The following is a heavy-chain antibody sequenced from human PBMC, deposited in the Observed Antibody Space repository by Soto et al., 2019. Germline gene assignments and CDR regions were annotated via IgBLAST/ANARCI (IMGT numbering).Heavy chain of an antibody. CDR2: IIPIFGTA. CDR1: GGTFSSYA. D-gene: IGHD2-15*01. V-gene: IGHV1-69*12. J-gene: IGHJ4*02. CDR3: ARGCSGGSCYSPGYYFDY. Sequence: QVQLVQSGAEVKKPGSSVKVSCKASGGTFSSYAISWVRQAPGQGLEWMGGIIPIFGTANYAQKFQGRVTITADESTSTAYMELSRLRSEDTAVYYCARGCSGGSCYSPGYYFDYWGQGTLVTVSS.